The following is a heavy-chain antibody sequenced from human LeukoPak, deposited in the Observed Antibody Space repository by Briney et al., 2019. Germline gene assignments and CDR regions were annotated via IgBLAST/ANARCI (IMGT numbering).Heavy chain of an antibody. V-gene: IGHV3-74*01. CDR2: IHSDGSST. CDR3: ARGNAHAFDI. Sequence: GGSLRLSCAASGFTFSNYWMHWVRQAPGKGLVWVSRIHSDGSSTTSADSVKGRFTISRDNAENTLYLQMNSLRAEDAAVYFCARGNAHAFDIWGQGTMVTVSS. CDR1: GFTFSNYW. D-gene: IGHD1-1*01. J-gene: IGHJ3*02.